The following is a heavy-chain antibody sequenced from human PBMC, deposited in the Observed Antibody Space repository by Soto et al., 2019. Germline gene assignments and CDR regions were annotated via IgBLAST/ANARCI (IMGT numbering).Heavy chain of an antibody. D-gene: IGHD1-20*01. CDR2: IKSDGSST. CDR1: GFTFSDYW. CDR3: VRAVTATPDY. Sequence: EVHLVESGGGLVQPGGSLRLSCVASGFTFSDYWMHWVRQAPGKGLVWVSRIKSDGSSTSYADSVEGRFTISRDNAKNTLFLQMTSLRAEASAVYYCVRAVTATPDYWGQGTLVTVSS. J-gene: IGHJ4*02. V-gene: IGHV3-74*01.